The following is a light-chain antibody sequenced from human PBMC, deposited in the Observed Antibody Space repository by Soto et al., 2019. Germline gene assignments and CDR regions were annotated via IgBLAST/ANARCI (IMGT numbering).Light chain of an antibody. J-gene: IGKJ1*01. V-gene: IGKV1-16*02. CDR1: QGISNH. CDR2: GAS. CDR3: QQYNSYPWT. Sequence: DIQMTQSPSSLSASVGDRVTITCRASQGISNHLAWFQQKPGKAPKSLIYGASSLQDGVPSKFSGTGPGTDFTLTITTLPPEDFATYDCQQYNSYPWTFGTGTKVDVK.